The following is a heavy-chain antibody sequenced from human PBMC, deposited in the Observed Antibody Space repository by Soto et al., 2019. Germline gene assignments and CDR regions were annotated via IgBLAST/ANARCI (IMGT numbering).Heavy chain of an antibody. CDR3: ARTYSSSSGYNWFDP. J-gene: IGHJ5*02. D-gene: IGHD6-6*01. CDR1: GGSISGHY. Sequence: SETLSLTCSVSGGSISGHYWSWVRQTPGKGLEWIGYMYYSGSTNYNPSLKSRVTISVDTSKNHFSLKLSSVTAADTAVYYCARTYSSSSGYNWFDPWGQGTLVTVSS. CDR2: MYYSGST. V-gene: IGHV4-59*11.